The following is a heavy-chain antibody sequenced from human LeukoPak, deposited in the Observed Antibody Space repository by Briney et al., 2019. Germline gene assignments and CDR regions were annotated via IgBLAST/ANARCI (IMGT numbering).Heavy chain of an antibody. CDR1: GGSFSSGSYY. CDR2: IYYSGST. Sequence: SETLSLTCTVSGGSFSSGSYYWSWLRQPPGTGLEWIGYIYYSGSTNYNPSLKSRVTISVDTSKNQFSLKLSSVTAADTAVYYCARQSSGWYRDAFDIWGQGTMVTVSS. J-gene: IGHJ3*02. V-gene: IGHV4-61*01. D-gene: IGHD6-19*01. CDR3: ARQSSGWYRDAFDI.